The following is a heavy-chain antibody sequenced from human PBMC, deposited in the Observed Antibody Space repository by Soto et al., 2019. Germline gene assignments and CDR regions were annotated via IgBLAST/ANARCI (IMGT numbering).Heavy chain of an antibody. CDR3: ARMRLTAGGLRFSFDY. V-gene: IGHV4-4*02. CDR1: SGSISSGNW. CDR2: IYHSGST. J-gene: IGHJ4*02. Sequence: QVQLQESGPGLVKPSGTLSLTCAVSSGSISSGNWWSWVRQPPGKGLEWIGEIYHSGSTNYNPSLKSRVTISVDKSKNQFSLKLSSVTAADTAVYYCARMRLTAGGLRFSFDYWGQGTLVTVSS. D-gene: IGHD5-12*01.